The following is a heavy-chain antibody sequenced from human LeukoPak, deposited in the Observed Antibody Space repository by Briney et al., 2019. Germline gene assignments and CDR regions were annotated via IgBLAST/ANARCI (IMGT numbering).Heavy chain of an antibody. CDR1: GGSFSAYY. Sequence: MASETLSLTCGVYGGSFSAYYWSWIRQPPGKGLEWIGDINHSGRTNYNPSLKSRVNISVDTSRNQFSLRLRSVSAADTAVYFCARGGGTGTYGAEYFQHWGQGTLVIVSS. D-gene: IGHD1-26*01. CDR2: INHSGRT. V-gene: IGHV4-34*01. J-gene: IGHJ1*01. CDR3: ARGGGTGTYGAEYFQH.